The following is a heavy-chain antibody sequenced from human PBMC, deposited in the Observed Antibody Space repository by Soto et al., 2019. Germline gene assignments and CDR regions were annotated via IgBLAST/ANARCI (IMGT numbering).Heavy chain of an antibody. V-gene: IGHV3-23*01. D-gene: IGHD2-15*01. J-gene: IGHJ4*02. CDR3: ANGVVVAANRNFDY. Sequence: HPGGSLRLSCAASGFTFSSYAMSWVRQAPGKGLEWVSAISGSGGSTYYADSVKGRFTISRDNSKNTLYLQMNSLRAEDTAVYYCANGVVVAANRNFDYWGQGTLVTVSS. CDR2: ISGSGGST. CDR1: GFTFSSYA.